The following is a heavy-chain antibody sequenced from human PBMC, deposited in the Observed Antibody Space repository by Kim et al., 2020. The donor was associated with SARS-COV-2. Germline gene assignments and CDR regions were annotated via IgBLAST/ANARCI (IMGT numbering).Heavy chain of an antibody. CDR3: ARPSTTEGVDY. D-gene: IGHD1-1*01. CDR2: IKPDGSET. Sequence: GGSLRLSCAASGLAFNNNWMSWLRQTPGKGPEWVAHIKPDGSETYYGDSVKGRFTISRDNTKNSLFLQMNGLKVEDTAVYHCARPSTTEGVDYWGQGTLVTVSS. V-gene: IGHV3-7*01. CDR1: GLAFNNNW. J-gene: IGHJ4*02.